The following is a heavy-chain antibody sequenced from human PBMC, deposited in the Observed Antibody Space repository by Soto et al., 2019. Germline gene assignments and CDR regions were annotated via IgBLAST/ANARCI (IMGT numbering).Heavy chain of an antibody. D-gene: IGHD3-16*02. CDR3: ARSRRLGELSFSY. CDR1: GGSISSYY. Sequence: QVQLQESGPGLVKPSETLSLTCSVSGGSISSYYWSWIRQPPGKGLEWIGYIYYSGSTNYNPSLKSRFTLSVDTSTNQFSLKLRSVTAADTAVYYWARSRRLGELSFSYWGQGTLVTVSS. V-gene: IGHV4-59*01. J-gene: IGHJ4*02. CDR2: IYYSGST.